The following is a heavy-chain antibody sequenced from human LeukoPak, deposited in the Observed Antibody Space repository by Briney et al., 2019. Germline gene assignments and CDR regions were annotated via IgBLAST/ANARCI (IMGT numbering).Heavy chain of an antibody. Sequence: GGSLRLSCAASGFTFSSYAMHWVRQAPGKGLECVSGISSNGGSTNYANSVKGRFTISRDNTKNSLYLQMNSLRTEDTALFYCAKDMGIAVAGTIDYWGQGTLVTVSS. D-gene: IGHD6-19*01. V-gene: IGHV3-64*01. CDR1: GFTFSSYA. CDR3: AKDMGIAVAGTIDY. CDR2: ISSNGGST. J-gene: IGHJ4*02.